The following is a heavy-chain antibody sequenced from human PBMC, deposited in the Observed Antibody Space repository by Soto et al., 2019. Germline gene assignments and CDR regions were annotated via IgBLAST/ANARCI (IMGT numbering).Heavy chain of an antibody. J-gene: IGHJ4*02. V-gene: IGHV3-23*01. D-gene: IGHD6-19*01. CDR3: ASRTSGWYFDY. CDR1: GFTFSSYA. Sequence: GGSLRLSCTASGFTFSSYAMNWVRQAPGKGLEWVSVISGSGDSTYYADSVKGRFTISRDNSKNTLYLQMKSLRAEDTAVYYCASRTSGWYFDYWGQGTVVTVSS. CDR2: ISGSGDST.